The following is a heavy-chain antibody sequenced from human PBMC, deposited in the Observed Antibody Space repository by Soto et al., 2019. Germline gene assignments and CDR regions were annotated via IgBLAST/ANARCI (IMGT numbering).Heavy chain of an antibody. CDR2: ISNDGSNK. Sequence: QVQLVESGGGVVQPGRSLRLSCAASGFIFSTYGVHWVRQAPGKGLEWVAVISNDGSNKYFADAVKGRFTISRENSKDPQYLQMNSLRHEDTAVYFCAKDRDDYGDYGQVTSDVVDVWGQGTMVTVSS. CDR1: GFIFSTYG. D-gene: IGHD4-17*01. CDR3: AKDRDDYGDYGQVTSDVVDV. V-gene: IGHV3-30*18. J-gene: IGHJ3*01.